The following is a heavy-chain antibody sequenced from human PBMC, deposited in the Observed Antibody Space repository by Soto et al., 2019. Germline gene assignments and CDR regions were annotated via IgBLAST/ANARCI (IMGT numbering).Heavy chain of an antibody. D-gene: IGHD3-3*01. CDR1: GGGFSSYA. CDR2: IIPIFGTA. J-gene: IGHJ5*02. Sequence: GASVKVSCKASGGGFSSYAISWVLQAPGQGLEWMGGIIPIFGTANYAQKFQGRVTITADESTSTAYMELSSLRSEDTAVYYCARGERFLEWSYNWFDPWGQGTLVTVSS. CDR3: ARGERFLEWSYNWFDP. V-gene: IGHV1-69*13.